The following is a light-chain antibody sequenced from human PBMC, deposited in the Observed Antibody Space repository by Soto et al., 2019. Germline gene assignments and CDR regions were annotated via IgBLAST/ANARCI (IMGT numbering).Light chain of an antibody. J-gene: IGKJ1*01. Sequence: EIVMTQSPATLSVSPGERATLSCRASQSVSSNLAWYQQKPGQAPRLLIYGASTRATGIPARFSGSGSGTEFPLTISSLQHEDFAVYYCQQYNTWPPWTFGQGTKVEIK. CDR1: QSVSSN. V-gene: IGKV3-15*01. CDR3: QQYNTWPPWT. CDR2: GAS.